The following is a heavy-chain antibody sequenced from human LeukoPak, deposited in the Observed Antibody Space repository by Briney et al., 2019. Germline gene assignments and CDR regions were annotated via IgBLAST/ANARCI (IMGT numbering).Heavy chain of an antibody. Sequence: SETLSLTCTVSGGSISSYYWSWIRQPPGKGLEWLGYIYYSGSTNYNPSLKSRVTISVDTSKNQFSLKLSSVTAADTAVYYCASYSYYYDSSGYFDYWGQGTLVTVSS. CDR2: IYYSGST. CDR3: ASYSYYYDSSGYFDY. V-gene: IGHV4-59*01. CDR1: GGSISSYY. J-gene: IGHJ4*02. D-gene: IGHD3-22*01.